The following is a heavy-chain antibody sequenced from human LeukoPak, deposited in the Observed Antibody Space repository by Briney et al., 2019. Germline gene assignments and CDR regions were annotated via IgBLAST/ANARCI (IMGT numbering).Heavy chain of an antibody. D-gene: IGHD2-8*01. J-gene: IGHJ4*02. Sequence: GGSLRLSCAASGFTFSTYGMSWVRQAPGKGLEWVSVISGSGGSTYYADSVKGRFTISRDNSKNTLYLQMNSLRAEDTAVYYCAKWARYCTNGVCYYFDYWGQGTLVTVSS. CDR2: ISGSGGST. V-gene: IGHV3-23*01. CDR3: AKWARYCTNGVCYYFDY. CDR1: GFTFSTYG.